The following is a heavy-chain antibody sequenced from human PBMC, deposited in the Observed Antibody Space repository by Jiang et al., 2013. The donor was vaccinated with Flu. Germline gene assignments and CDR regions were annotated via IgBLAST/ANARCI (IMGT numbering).Heavy chain of an antibody. J-gene: IGHJ4*02. V-gene: IGHV1-3*01. D-gene: IGHD1-7*01. CDR3: ARDPRPGWNYYFGY. CDR2: INAGNGNT. CDR1: GYTFTSYA. Sequence: GAEVKKPGASVKVSCKASGYTFTSYAMHWVRQAPGQRLEWMGWINAGNGNTKYSQKFQGRVTITRDTSASTAYMELSSLRSEDTAVYYCARDPRPGWNYYFGYWGQGTLVTVSS.